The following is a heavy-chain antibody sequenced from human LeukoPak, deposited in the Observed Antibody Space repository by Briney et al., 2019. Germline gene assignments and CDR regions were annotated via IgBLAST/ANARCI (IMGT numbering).Heavy chain of an antibody. Sequence: GGSLRLSCAASGFTFSSYEMNWVRRAPGEGLEWVSYISSSGSTIYYADSVKGRFTISRDNAKNSLYLQMNSLRAEDTAVYYCARDILGWNDVDYFDYWGQGTLVTVSS. CDR3: ARDILGWNDVDYFDY. D-gene: IGHD1-1*01. CDR1: GFTFSSYE. V-gene: IGHV3-48*03. CDR2: ISSSGSTI. J-gene: IGHJ4*02.